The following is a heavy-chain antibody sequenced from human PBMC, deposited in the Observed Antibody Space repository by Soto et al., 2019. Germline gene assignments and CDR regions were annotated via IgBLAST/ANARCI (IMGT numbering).Heavy chain of an antibody. CDR1: GGTFSSYT. CDR3: AREDTMVRGVIFDY. Sequence: QVQLVQSGAEVKKPGSSVKVSCKASGGTFSSYTISWVRQAPGQGLEWMGRIIPILGIANYAQQFQGRVTITADKSTSTAYMELSSLRSEDTAVYYGAREDTMVRGVIFDYWGQGTLVTVSS. CDR2: IIPILGIA. J-gene: IGHJ4*02. V-gene: IGHV1-69*08. D-gene: IGHD3-10*01.